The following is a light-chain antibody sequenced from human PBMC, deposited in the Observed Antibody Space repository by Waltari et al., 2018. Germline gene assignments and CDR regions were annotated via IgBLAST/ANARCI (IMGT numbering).Light chain of an antibody. Sequence: QSALTQPRSVSGSPGQSVTISCTGTSSDVGDFKYVSWYQQHPGRAPKLMIYDVSKRPSGVPDRFSGSKSDNTASLTISGLQAEDEADYYCCSYAATYTFLFGGGTKLTVL. CDR1: SSDVGDFKY. V-gene: IGLV2-11*01. CDR2: DVS. CDR3: CSYAATYTFL. J-gene: IGLJ3*02.